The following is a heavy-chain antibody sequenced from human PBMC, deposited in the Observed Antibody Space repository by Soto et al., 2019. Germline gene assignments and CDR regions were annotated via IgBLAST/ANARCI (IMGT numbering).Heavy chain of an antibody. Sequence: PSETLSLTCTVSGGSISSSSYYWGWIRQPPGKGLEWIGSIYYSVNTYYNPSLKSRVTISVDTSKNQFSLKLSSVTAADTAVYYCAREGLGSGSYYNPYRSYYYGMDVWGQGTTVTVSS. CDR3: AREGLGSGSYYNPYRSYYYGMDV. V-gene: IGHV4-39*02. CDR2: IYYSVNT. CDR1: GGSISSSSYY. J-gene: IGHJ6*02. D-gene: IGHD3-10*01.